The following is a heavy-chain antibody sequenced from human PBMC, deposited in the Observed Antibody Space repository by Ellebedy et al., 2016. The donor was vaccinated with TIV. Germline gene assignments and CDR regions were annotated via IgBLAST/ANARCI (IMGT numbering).Heavy chain of an antibody. CDR1: GFTFSRYA. V-gene: IGHV3-23*01. CDR3: ARDRTPGDGYWVFDQ. Sequence: PGGSLRLSCAASGFTFSRYAMTWVRQAPGKGLAWVSGIVGSGGGIFYADSVKGRFTISRDNSKRTVDLQMNSLRAEDTAIYYCARDRTPGDGYWVFDQWGQGALVTVSS. J-gene: IGHJ4*02. CDR2: IVGSGGGI. D-gene: IGHD5-18*01.